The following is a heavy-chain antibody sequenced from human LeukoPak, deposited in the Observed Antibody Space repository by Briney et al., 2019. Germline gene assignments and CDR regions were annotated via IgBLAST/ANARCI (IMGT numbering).Heavy chain of an antibody. V-gene: IGHV5-10-1*01. CDR2: IDPSDSYT. J-gene: IGHJ4*02. CDR3: ATQRPGIAVAGHDF. Sequence: GESLRISCEGSGYGFTSYWITWVRQMPGKGLEWMGRIDPSDSYTNYSPSFQGHVIISSDKSISTAYLQWSSLKASDTAMYYCATQRPGIAVAGHDFWGQGTLVTVSS. D-gene: IGHD6-19*01. CDR1: GYGFTSYW.